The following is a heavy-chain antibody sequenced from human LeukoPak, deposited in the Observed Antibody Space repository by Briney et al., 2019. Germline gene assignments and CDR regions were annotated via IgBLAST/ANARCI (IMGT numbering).Heavy chain of an antibody. CDR3: ATGALYYYDSSGHYDY. V-gene: IGHV1-24*01. D-gene: IGHD3-22*01. Sequence: GASVKVSCKVSGYTLTELSMHWVRQAPGKGLEWMGGFDPEDGETIYAQKFQGRVTMTEDTSTDTAYMELSSLRSEDTAVYYCATGALYYYDSSGHYDYWGQGTLVTVSS. J-gene: IGHJ4*02. CDR1: GYTLTELS. CDR2: FDPEDGET.